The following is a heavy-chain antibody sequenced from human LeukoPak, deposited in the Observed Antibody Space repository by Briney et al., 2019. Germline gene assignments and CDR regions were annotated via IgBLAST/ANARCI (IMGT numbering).Heavy chain of an antibody. CDR1: GGSFSGYY. D-gene: IGHD3-16*01. J-gene: IGHJ5*02. CDR3: ARGPAVGSNWFDP. CDR2: INHSGST. Sequence: SETLSLTCAVYGGSFSGYYWSWIRQPPGKGLEWIGEINHSGSTNYNPSLKSRVTISVDTSKNQFSLKLSSVTAADPAVYYCARGPAVGSNWFDPWGQGTLVTVSS. V-gene: IGHV4-34*01.